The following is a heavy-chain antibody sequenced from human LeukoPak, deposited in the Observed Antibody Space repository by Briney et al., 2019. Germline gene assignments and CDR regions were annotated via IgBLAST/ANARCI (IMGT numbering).Heavy chain of an antibody. CDR3: GRVILGEAKSPIDC. D-gene: IGHD3-10*01. Sequence: SETLSLTCTVSGGSISTSYYWGWIRQSPGKGLEWIGNMYYTGRSHYNPSLKSRVTMSVDRSKNQFSLKLTSVTAADTAVYYCGRVILGEAKSPIDCWGQGTLVTVSS. J-gene: IGHJ4*02. CDR2: MYYTGRS. CDR1: GGSISTSYY. V-gene: IGHV4-39*01.